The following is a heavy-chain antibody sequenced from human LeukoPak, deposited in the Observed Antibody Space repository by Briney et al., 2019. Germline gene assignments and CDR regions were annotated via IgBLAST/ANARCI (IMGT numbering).Heavy chain of an antibody. J-gene: IGHJ1*01. CDR2: INPNSGGT. D-gene: IGHD6-19*01. CDR1: GYTFTGYY. Sequence: ASVKVSCKASGYTFTGYYMHWVRQAPGQGLEWMGWINPNSGGTNYAQKFQGRVTMTRDTSISTAYMELSRLRSDDTTVYYCARKIAVAAYLYFQHWGQGTLVTVSS. V-gene: IGHV1-2*02. CDR3: ARKIAVAAYLYFQH.